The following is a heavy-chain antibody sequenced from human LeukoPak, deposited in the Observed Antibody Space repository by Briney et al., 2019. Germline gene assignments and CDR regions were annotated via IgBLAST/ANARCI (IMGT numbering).Heavy chain of an antibody. Sequence: GGSLRLSCAASGFTFSSYGMHWVRQAPGKGLEWVAVISYDGSNKYYADSVKGRFTISRDNSKNTLYLQMNSLRAEDTAVYYCANLREEGTDFDYWGQGTLVTVSS. CDR2: ISYDGSNK. CDR1: GFTFSSYG. D-gene: IGHD1-1*01. V-gene: IGHV3-30*18. CDR3: ANLREEGTDFDY. J-gene: IGHJ4*02.